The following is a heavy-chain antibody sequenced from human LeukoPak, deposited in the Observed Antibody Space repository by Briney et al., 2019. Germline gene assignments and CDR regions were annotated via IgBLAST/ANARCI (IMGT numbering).Heavy chain of an antibody. D-gene: IGHD3-16*01. CDR3: AGEGWGRLDH. CDR1: GVSISDYY. Sequence: PSETLSLTCTVSGVSISDYYWTWIRQPPGKGLEWIGYIYYSGSTNYNPSLKSRVTISVDTSKNQFSLKLNSVTAADTALYYCAGEGWGRLDHWGQGTLVTVSS. CDR2: IYYSGST. V-gene: IGHV4-59*01. J-gene: IGHJ4*02.